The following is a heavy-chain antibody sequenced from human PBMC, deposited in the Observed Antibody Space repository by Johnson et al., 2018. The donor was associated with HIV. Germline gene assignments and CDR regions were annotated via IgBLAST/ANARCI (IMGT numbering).Heavy chain of an antibody. Sequence: VQLVESGGVVVQPGGSLRLSCAASGFTFDDYAMHWVRQAPGKGLEWVSLISWDGGSTYYADSVKGRFTISRDNSKNSLYLQMNSLRAEDNALYYCSSSLHYYDSSGYRGAFDIWGQGTMVTVSS. CDR2: ISWDGGST. V-gene: IGHV3-43D*03. J-gene: IGHJ3*02. CDR3: SSSLHYYDSSGYRGAFDI. D-gene: IGHD3-22*01. CDR1: GFTFDDYA.